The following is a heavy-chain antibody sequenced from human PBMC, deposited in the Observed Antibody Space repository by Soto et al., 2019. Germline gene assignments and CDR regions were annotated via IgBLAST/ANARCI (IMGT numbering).Heavy chain of an antibody. J-gene: IGHJ4*02. CDR3: AKARDQQWVRLPFDY. CDR1: GFFFSSYT. CDR2: FSATSENT. Sequence: EVQLLESGGGLVQPGGSLRLSCVGSGFFFSSYTMTWVRQAPGKGLEWVSSFSATSENTYYADSVRGRFTISRDNSKNTLSLQMNSLRAEDTAMYYCAKARDQQWVRLPFDYWGQGILVIVSS. V-gene: IGHV3-23*01. D-gene: IGHD6-19*01.